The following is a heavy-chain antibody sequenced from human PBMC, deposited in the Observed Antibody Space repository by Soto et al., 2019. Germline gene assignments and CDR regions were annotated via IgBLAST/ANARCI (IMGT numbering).Heavy chain of an antibody. Sequence: GGSLRLSCAASGFTFGSYGINWVRRAPGKGVGRISSISSSSSYIYYADSVKGRFTISRDNAKNSLYLQMNSLRAEDTAVYYCARDRPPVDDILTGYYNVPPPSNWFDPWGQGTLVTVSS. V-gene: IGHV3-21*01. CDR3: ARDRPPVDDILTGYYNVPPPSNWFDP. CDR2: ISSSSSYI. CDR1: GFTFGSYG. J-gene: IGHJ5*02. D-gene: IGHD3-9*01.